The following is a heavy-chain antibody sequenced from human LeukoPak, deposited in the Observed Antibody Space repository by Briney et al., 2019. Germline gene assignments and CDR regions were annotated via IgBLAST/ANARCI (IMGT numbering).Heavy chain of an antibody. D-gene: IGHD4-17*01. CDR2: INHSGST. V-gene: IGHV4-34*01. Sequence: PSETLSLTCAVYGGSFGGYYWSWIRQPPGKGLEWIGEINHSGSTNYNPSLKSRVTISVDTSKNQFSLKLSSVTAADTAVYYCARVYGTYVRPQYYFGYWGKETLVTASS. CDR1: GGSFGGYY. J-gene: IGHJ4*02. CDR3: ARVYGTYVRPQYYFGY.